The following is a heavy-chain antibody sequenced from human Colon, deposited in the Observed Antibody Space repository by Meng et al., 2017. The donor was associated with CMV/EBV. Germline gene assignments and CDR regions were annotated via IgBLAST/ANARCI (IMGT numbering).Heavy chain of an antibody. Sequence: SETLSLTCTVSGGSINTYYWSWIRQPPGKGLEWIGYVSYSGNTNYNPSLESRVTISVDTSKKQFSLNLSSVTAADTAVYYCARAAEPPFVVLPAAIPTYYGLDVWGQGTTVTVSS. V-gene: IGHV4-59*01. D-gene: IGHD2-2*02. CDR1: GGSINTYY. CDR2: VSYSGNT. CDR3: ARAAEPPFVVLPAAIPTYYGLDV. J-gene: IGHJ6*02.